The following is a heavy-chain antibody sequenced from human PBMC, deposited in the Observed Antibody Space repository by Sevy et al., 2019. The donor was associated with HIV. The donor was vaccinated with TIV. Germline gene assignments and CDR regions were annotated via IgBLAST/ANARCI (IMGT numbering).Heavy chain of an antibody. CDR2: ISSSSSYI. Sequence: GGSLRLSCAASGFTFSSYSMNWVRQAPGKGLEWVSSISSSSSYIYYADSVKGRFTISRDNAKNSRYLQMNSLGAEDTAGYYCAMGLKQQQLRDAFDIWGQGTMVTVSS. CDR3: AMGLKQQQLRDAFDI. V-gene: IGHV3-21*01. J-gene: IGHJ3*02. D-gene: IGHD6-13*01. CDR1: GFTFSSYS.